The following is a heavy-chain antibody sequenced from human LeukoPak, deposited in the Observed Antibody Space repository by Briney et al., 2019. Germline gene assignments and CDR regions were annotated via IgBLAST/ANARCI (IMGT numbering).Heavy chain of an antibody. Sequence: PSETLSLTCTVSGGSISSYYWSWIRQPAGKGLEWIGRIYTSGSTNYNPSLKSRVTMSVDTSKNQFSLKLSSVTAADTAVYYCAGAYYYDSSGYYPPYWYFDLWGRGTLVTVSS. CDR1: GGSISSYY. CDR3: AGAYYYDSSGYYPPYWYFDL. V-gene: IGHV4-4*07. CDR2: IYTSGST. J-gene: IGHJ2*01. D-gene: IGHD3-22*01.